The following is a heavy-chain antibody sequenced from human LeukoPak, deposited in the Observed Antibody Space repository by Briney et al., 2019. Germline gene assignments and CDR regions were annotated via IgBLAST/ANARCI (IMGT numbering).Heavy chain of an antibody. V-gene: IGHV1-18*01. CDR3: ARDGPELLPSRNYYYYGMDV. D-gene: IGHD1-7*01. CDR2: ISAYNGNT. CDR1: GYTFTSYG. J-gene: IGHJ6*02. Sequence: ASVKVSCKASGYTFTSYGISWVRQAPGQGLEWMGWISAYNGNTNYAQKLQGRVIMTTDTSTSTAYMELRSLRSDDTAVYYCARDGPELLPSRNYYYYGMDVWGQGTTVTVSS.